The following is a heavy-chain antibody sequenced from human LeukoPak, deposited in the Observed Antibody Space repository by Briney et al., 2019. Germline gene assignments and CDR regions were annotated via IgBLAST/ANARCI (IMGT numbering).Heavy chain of an antibody. V-gene: IGHV3-21*01. D-gene: IGHD4-17*01. CDR3: ARVVSGTVTTYYYYYMDV. Sequence: GGSLRLSCSASGFTFSSYAMNWVRQAPGKGLEWVASIGAAGYYIYYADSVKGRLTISRDNAKNSLYLQMSSLKAEDTAVYYCARVVSGTVTTYYYYYMDVWGKGTTVTVSS. CDR2: IGAAGYYI. J-gene: IGHJ6*03. CDR1: GFTFSSYA.